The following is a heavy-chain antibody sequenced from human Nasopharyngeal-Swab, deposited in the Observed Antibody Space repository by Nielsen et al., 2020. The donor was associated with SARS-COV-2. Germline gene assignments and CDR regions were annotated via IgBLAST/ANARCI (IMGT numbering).Heavy chain of an antibody. J-gene: IGHJ6*02. Sequence: GESLKISCAASGFTFSIYWMSWVRQAPGKGLEWVANIKQDGSEKYYVDSVKGRFTISRDNAKNSLYLQMNSLRAEDTAVYYCARDRIYYGMDVWGQGTTVTVSS. V-gene: IGHV3-7*01. CDR3: ARDRIYYGMDV. CDR2: IKQDGSEK. CDR1: GFTFSIYW.